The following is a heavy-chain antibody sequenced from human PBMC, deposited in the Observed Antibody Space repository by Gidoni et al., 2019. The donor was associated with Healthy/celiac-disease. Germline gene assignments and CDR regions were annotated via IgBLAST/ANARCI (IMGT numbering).Heavy chain of an antibody. J-gene: IGHJ5*02. Sequence: EVQLVESGEGLVQPGGSLRLSCAASGFTFSSYAMHWVRQAPGKGLEYGSAISSNGGSTYYADSVKGRFTISRDNSKNTLYLQMGSLRAEDMAVYDCARDCSGSYPTMCFDHWGQGTLVTVSS. V-gene: IGHV3-64*02. CDR2: ISSNGGST. CDR1: GFTFSSYA. D-gene: IGHD1-26*01. CDR3: ARDCSGSYPTMCFDH.